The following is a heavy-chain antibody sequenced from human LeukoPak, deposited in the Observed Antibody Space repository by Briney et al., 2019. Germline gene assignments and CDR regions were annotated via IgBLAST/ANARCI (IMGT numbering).Heavy chain of an antibody. CDR3: ARDRDSSGYYEHIDY. Sequence: KASETLSLTCTVSGGSISSYYWSWIRQPPGKGLEWIGYIYTSGSTNYNPSLKSRVTISVDTSKNQFSLKLSSVTAADTAVYYCARDRDSSGYYEHIDYWGQGTLVTVSS. CDR2: IYTSGST. J-gene: IGHJ4*02. V-gene: IGHV4-4*08. D-gene: IGHD3-22*01. CDR1: GGSISSYY.